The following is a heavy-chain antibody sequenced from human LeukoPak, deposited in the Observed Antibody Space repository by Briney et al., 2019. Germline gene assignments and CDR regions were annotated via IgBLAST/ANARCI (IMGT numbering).Heavy chain of an antibody. CDR3: AKDLLYTYPAGYFDY. CDR1: GFTFSSYA. J-gene: IGHJ4*02. Sequence: GGSLRLSCAASGFTFSSYAMSWVRQAPGKGLEWVASISSSSSYIYYADSVKGRFTISRDNAKNSLYLQMNSLRAEDTAVYYCAKDLLYTYPAGYFDYWGQGTLATVSS. D-gene: IGHD2-2*02. CDR2: ISSSSSYI. V-gene: IGHV3-21*01.